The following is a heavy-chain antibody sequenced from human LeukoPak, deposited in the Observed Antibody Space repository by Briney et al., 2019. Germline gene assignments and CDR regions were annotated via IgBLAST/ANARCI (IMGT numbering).Heavy chain of an antibody. Sequence: GGSLRLSCAASGFTFSSYAMSWVRQAPGKGLEWVSAISGSGGSTYYADSVKGRFTISRDNSKNSLYLQMNSLRTEDTALYYCAKDTGSGSYYIGYFDLWGRGTLVTVSS. CDR1: GFTFSSYA. CDR3: AKDTGSGSYYIGYFDL. J-gene: IGHJ2*01. CDR2: ISGSGGST. V-gene: IGHV3-23*01. D-gene: IGHD3-10*01.